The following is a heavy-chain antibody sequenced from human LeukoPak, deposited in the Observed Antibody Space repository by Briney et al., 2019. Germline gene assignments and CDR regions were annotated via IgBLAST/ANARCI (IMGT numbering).Heavy chain of an antibody. CDR2: INPNNGRT. J-gene: IGHJ4*02. CDR3: ARGGCTGGTCYSPPY. V-gene: IGHV1-2*02. D-gene: IGHD2-15*01. CDR1: GYTFSDYY. Sequence: ASVKVSCKASGYTFSDYYIHWVRQAPGQGLEWMGRINPNNGRTDYAQKFQDGVTMTRDTSISTAYMELSRLRSDDTAVYYCARGGCTGGTCYSPPYWGQGTLVTVSS.